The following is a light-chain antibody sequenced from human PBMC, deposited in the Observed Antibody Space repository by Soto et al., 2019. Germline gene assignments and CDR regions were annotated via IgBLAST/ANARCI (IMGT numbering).Light chain of an antibody. CDR3: QKYNSAPRA. J-gene: IGKJ1*01. Sequence: DIQMTQSPSSLSASVGDRVTITCRASQGISNILAWYQQKPGKVPKLLIYDASTSQSGVPSRFSGSGSGTDFTLTISSLQPEDVATYYCQKYNSAPRAFGQGTKVEIK. V-gene: IGKV1-27*01. CDR2: DAS. CDR1: QGISNI.